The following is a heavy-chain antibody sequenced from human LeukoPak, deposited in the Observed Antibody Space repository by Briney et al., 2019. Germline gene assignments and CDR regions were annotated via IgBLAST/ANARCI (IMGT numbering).Heavy chain of an antibody. CDR2: IYYSGST. CDR1: GGSISGSSYY. CDR3: ARARPVYDSSGYYFDY. V-gene: IGHV4-39*07. J-gene: IGHJ4*02. Sequence: PSETLSLTCTVSGGSISGSSYYWGWIRQPPGKGLEWIGSIYYSGSTNYNPSLKSRVTISVDTSKNQFSLKLSSVTAADTAVYYCARARPVYDSSGYYFDYWGQGTLVTVSS. D-gene: IGHD3-22*01.